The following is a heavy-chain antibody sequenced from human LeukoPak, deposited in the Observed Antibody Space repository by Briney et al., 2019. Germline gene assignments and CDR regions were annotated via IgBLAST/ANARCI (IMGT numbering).Heavy chain of an antibody. D-gene: IGHD5-12*01. Sequence: SETLSLTCTVSGGSISSYYWSWIRQPPGKGLEWIGYIYYSGSTNYNPSLKSRVTISVDTSKNQFSLQLNSVTPEDTAVYYCARAQRLLGYSGYDSGLYSSGWYSDYFDYWGQGTLVTVSS. CDR2: IYYSGST. V-gene: IGHV4-59*12. CDR3: ARAQRLLGYSGYDSGLYSSGWYSDYFDY. CDR1: GGSISSYY. J-gene: IGHJ4*02.